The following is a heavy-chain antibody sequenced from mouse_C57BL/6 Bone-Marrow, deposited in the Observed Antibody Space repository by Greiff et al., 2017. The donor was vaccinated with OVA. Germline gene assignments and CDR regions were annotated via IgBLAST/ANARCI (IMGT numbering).Heavy chain of an antibody. V-gene: IGHV1-7*01. CDR2: INPSSGNP. CDR1: GYTFTSYW. Sequence: VQVVESGAELAQPGASVKLSCKASGYTFTSYWMHWVKQRPGQGLEWIGYINPSSGNPQYNQTFQAKATLTADNSSRTAYMQLSSLTYEDSAVDYCARRRNFDYWGQGTTRTVSS. CDR3: ARRRNFDY. J-gene: IGHJ2*01.